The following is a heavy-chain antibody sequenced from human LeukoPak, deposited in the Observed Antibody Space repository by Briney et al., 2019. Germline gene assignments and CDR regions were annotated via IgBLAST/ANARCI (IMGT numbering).Heavy chain of an antibody. V-gene: IGHV4-61*01. J-gene: IGHJ6*03. D-gene: IGHD3-16*01. Sequence: SETLSLTCSVSGGSISSGSYYWSWIRQPPGKGLEWIGYIYYSGSTNYNPSLKSRVTISVDTSKNQFSLKLTSVTAADTAVYYCARETSQKGAHYMDVWGKGTTITISS. CDR3: ARETSQKGAHYMDV. CDR2: IYYSGST. CDR1: GGSISSGSYY.